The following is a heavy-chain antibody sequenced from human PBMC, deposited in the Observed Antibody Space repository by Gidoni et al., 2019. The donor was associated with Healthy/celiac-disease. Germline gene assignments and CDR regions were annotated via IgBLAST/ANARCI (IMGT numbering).Heavy chain of an antibody. Sequence: QVQLVESGGGVVQPGRSLRLSCAASGFTFSSYAMHWVRQAPGKGLEWVAVISYDGSNKYYADSVKGRFTISRDNSKNTLYLQMNSLRAEDTAVYYCARNSIAVAGHTYDYWGQGTLVTVSS. J-gene: IGHJ4*02. V-gene: IGHV3-30-3*01. CDR3: ARNSIAVAGHTYDY. CDR1: GFTFSSYA. CDR2: ISYDGSNK. D-gene: IGHD6-19*01.